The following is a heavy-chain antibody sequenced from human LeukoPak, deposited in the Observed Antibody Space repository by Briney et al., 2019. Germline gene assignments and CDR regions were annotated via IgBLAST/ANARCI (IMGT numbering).Heavy chain of an antibody. CDR2: IIPIFGTA. D-gene: IGHD7-27*01. Sequence: ASVKVSCKASGGTFSSYAISWVRQAPGQGLEWMGGIIPIFGTANYAQKFQGRVTITADESTSTAYMELSSLTFEDTAVYYCARGPPNWGMVGYWGQGTLVTVPS. CDR3: ARGPPNWGMVGY. CDR1: GGTFSSYA. J-gene: IGHJ4*02. V-gene: IGHV1-69*13.